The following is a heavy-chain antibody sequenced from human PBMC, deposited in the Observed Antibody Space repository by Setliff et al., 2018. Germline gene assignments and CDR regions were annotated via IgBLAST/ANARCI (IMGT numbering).Heavy chain of an antibody. CDR3: ARDQGSYGYRAFDS. Sequence: GGSLRLSCVASGFTFSNYEFNWVRQAPGKGLEWISYISNGGGAVKYADSVKGRFTISRDNAKSSLYLQMNSQRAEDTAVYYCARDQGSYGYRAFDSWGQGTLVTVSS. CDR2: ISNGGGAV. CDR1: GFTFSNYE. D-gene: IGHD3-16*01. V-gene: IGHV3-48*03. J-gene: IGHJ4*02.